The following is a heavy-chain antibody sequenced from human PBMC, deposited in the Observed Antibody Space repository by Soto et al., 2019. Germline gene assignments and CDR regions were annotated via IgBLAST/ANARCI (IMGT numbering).Heavy chain of an antibody. CDR3: ARDPAQYSRSPIGGYGMGV. V-gene: IGHV3-30-3*01. CDR2: ISYDGSNK. D-gene: IGHD6-6*01. CDR1: GFTFSSYA. J-gene: IGHJ6*02. Sequence: QVQLVESGGGVVQPGRSLRLSCAASGFTFSSYAMHWVRQAPGKGLEWVAVISYDGSNKYYADSVKGRFPISRDNSKNTVDLQMNSLRAEDTAVYYCARDPAQYSRSPIGGYGMGVWGQGTTVTVSS.